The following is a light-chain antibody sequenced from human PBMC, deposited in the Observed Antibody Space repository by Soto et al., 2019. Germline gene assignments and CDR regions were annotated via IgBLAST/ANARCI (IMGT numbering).Light chain of an antibody. CDR2: GAS. Sequence: EIVMTQSPATLSVSPGKRATLSCRASQSISSNLAWYQQKPGQAPRLLISGASTRATGIPARFSGSGSGTDFTLTISSLQSEDFAVYYCQQFHDWPMTFGPGTKVDIK. J-gene: IGKJ3*01. V-gene: IGKV3-15*01. CDR1: QSISSN. CDR3: QQFHDWPMT.